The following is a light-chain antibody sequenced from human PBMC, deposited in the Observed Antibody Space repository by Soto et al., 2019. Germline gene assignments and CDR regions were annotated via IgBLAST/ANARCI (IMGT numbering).Light chain of an antibody. CDR2: DVS. CDR3: SSHSTISTYV. Sequence: QSALTQPASVSGSPGQSITISCTGTSSDVGAYNYVSWYQQHPGKAPKLMIYDVSNRPSGVSNRFSGSKSGNTASLTISGLQAEDEADYYCSSHSTISTYVFGTGSMVTVL. CDR1: SSDVGAYNY. V-gene: IGLV2-14*01. J-gene: IGLJ1*01.